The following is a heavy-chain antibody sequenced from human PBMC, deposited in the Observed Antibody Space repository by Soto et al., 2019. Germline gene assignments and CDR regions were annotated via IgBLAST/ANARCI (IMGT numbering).Heavy chain of an antibody. CDR1: GFTFSSYG. Sequence: QVQLVESGGGVVQPGRSLRLSCAASGFTFSSYGMHWVRQAPGKGLEWVAVIWYDGSNKYYADSVKGRFTISRDNSKNTLYLQMNSLRAEDTAVYYCARGPYCGGYCYYYFQHWGQGTLVTVSS. J-gene: IGHJ1*01. V-gene: IGHV3-33*01. CDR2: IWYDGSNK. CDR3: ARGPYCGGYCYYYFQH. D-gene: IGHD2-21*02.